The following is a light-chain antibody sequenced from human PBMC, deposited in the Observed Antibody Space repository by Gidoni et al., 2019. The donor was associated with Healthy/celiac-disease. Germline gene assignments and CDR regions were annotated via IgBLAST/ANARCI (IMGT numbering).Light chain of an antibody. CDR2: QDS. Sequence: SYELTQPPSVSLSPGQTASITCSGDKLGDKYACWYQQKPGQSPVLVIYQDSQRPSGIPERFSGSNSGNTATLTISGTQAMDEADYYCQAWDSSTAVFGGGTKLTVL. CDR1: KLGDKY. V-gene: IGLV3-1*01. J-gene: IGLJ2*01. CDR3: QAWDSSTAV.